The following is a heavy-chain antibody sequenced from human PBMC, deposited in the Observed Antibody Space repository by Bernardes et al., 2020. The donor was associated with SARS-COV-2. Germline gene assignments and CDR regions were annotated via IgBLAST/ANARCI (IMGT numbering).Heavy chain of an antibody. V-gene: IGHV4-31*03. J-gene: IGHJ3*02. Sequence: SETLSLTCTVSGGSIRSGGYYWSWIRQHQGKGLEWIGYIYYRGRTYYNPSLKSRVTISVDTSTNQFSLKLSSVTAADTAVYYCARAPMIVVVIDAFDIWGQGTMGTFSS. CDR2: IYYRGRT. D-gene: IGHD3-22*01. CDR1: GGSIRSGGYY. CDR3: ARAPMIVVVIDAFDI.